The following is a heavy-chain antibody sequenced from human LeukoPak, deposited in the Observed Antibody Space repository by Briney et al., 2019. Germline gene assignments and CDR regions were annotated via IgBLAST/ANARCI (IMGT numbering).Heavy chain of an antibody. D-gene: IGHD2-15*01. CDR3: AREGLYYFDY. J-gene: IGHJ4*02. CDR2: IYHSGST. CDR1: GDSISSGYY. Sequence: SETLSLTCTVSGDSISSGYYWGWIRQPPGKGLEWIGSIYHSGSTHYNPSLKSRVTISVDTSKNQFSLKLSSVTAADTAVYYCAREGLYYFDYWGQGTLVTVSS. V-gene: IGHV4-38-2*02.